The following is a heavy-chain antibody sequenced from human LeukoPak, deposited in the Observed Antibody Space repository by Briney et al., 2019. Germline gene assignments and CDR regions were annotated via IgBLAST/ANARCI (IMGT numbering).Heavy chain of an antibody. D-gene: IGHD3-10*01. CDR2: TSYDGSEK. CDR3: AKSYYYGSITPSYFDW. Sequence: PGGSLRLSCAASGFTFSSYGMNWVRQAPGKGLEWVAVTSYDGSEKFSADSVKGRFTISRDNSKNTLYLQMNSLRAEDTAVYYCAKSYYYGSITPSYFDWWGQGTLLSVSA. J-gene: IGHJ4*02. CDR1: GFTFSSYG. V-gene: IGHV3-30*18.